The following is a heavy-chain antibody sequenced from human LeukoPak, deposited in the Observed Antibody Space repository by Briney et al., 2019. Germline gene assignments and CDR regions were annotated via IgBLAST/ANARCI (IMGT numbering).Heavy chain of an antibody. CDR2: ISGSGGST. Sequence: GSLRLSCAASGFTFSSYAMSWVRQAPGKGLEWVSAISGSGGSTYYADSVKGRFTISRDNSKNTLYLQMNSLRAEDTAVYYCAKDLEITIFGVVYYFDYWGQGTLVTVSS. V-gene: IGHV3-23*01. D-gene: IGHD3-3*01. CDR3: AKDLEITIFGVVYYFDY. J-gene: IGHJ4*02. CDR1: GFTFSSYA.